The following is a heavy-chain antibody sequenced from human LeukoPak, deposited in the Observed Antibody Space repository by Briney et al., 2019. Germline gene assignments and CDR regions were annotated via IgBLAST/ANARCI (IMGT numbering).Heavy chain of an antibody. D-gene: IGHD2-21*01. J-gene: IGHJ5*02. Sequence: PSETLSLTCTVSGGSISSYYWSWIRQPPGKGLEWIGYIYTSGSTNYNPSLKSRVTISVDTSKNQFSLKLSSVTAADTAVYYCARHLLFRWFDPWGQGTLVTVSS. CDR3: ARHLLFRWFDP. CDR2: IYTSGST. V-gene: IGHV4-4*09. CDR1: GGSISSYY.